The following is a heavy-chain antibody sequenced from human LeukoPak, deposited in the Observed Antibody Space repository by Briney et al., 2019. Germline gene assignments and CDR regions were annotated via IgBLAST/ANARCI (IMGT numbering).Heavy chain of an antibody. Sequence: ASVKVSCKASGYTFTSYDINWVRQATGQGLEWMGWMNPNSGSTGYAQKFQGRVTITRNTSISTAYMELSGLRSEDTAVYYCARDLSGASGKTYWGQGTLVTVSS. J-gene: IGHJ4*02. D-gene: IGHD2/OR15-2a*01. CDR2: MNPNSGST. V-gene: IGHV1-8*03. CDR1: GYTFTSYD. CDR3: ARDLSGASGKTY.